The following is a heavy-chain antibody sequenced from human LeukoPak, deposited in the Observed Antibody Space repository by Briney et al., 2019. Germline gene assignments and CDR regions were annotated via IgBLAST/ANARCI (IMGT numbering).Heavy chain of an antibody. Sequence: PGRSLRLSCAASGFTFSSYGMHWVRQAPGKGLEWVAVIWYDGSNKYYADSVKGRFTISRDNSKNTLYLQMNSLRAEDTAVYYCAKSIVVVPAAIVYYYYGMDVWGQGTTVTVSS. D-gene: IGHD2-2*01. V-gene: IGHV3-33*06. CDR3: AKSIVVVPAAIVYYYYGMDV. J-gene: IGHJ6*02. CDR1: GFTFSSYG. CDR2: IWYDGSNK.